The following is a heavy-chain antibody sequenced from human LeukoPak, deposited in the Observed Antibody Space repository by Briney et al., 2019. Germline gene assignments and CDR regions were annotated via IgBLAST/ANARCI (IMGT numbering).Heavy chain of an antibody. V-gene: IGHV3-53*01. J-gene: IGHJ4*02. CDR1: GFTVTDNY. CDR3: ARGIGGATFDH. D-gene: IGHD3-16*01. CDR2: IYSGGST. Sequence: GGSLRLSCAASGFTVTDNYMGWVRQAPGKGLEWVSVIYSGGSTYYADSVMGRFTISKDNSKNTLYLQMNNLRAEDTAMYHCARGIGGATFDHWGQGTLVTVSS.